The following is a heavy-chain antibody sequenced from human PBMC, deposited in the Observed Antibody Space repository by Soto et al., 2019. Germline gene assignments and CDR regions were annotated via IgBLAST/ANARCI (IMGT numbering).Heavy chain of an antibody. CDR2: ISYDGSNK. D-gene: IGHD1-26*01. CDR3: AKDHRGSYRAFYI. V-gene: IGHV3-30*18. J-gene: IGHJ3*02. Sequence: QVQLVESGGGVVQPGRSLRLSCAASGFTFSSYGMHWVRQAPGKGLEWVAVISYDGSNKYYADSVKGRFTISRDNSKNTLYLQMNSLRAEDTAGYYCAKDHRGSYRAFYIWGQGTMGTVSS. CDR1: GFTFSSYG.